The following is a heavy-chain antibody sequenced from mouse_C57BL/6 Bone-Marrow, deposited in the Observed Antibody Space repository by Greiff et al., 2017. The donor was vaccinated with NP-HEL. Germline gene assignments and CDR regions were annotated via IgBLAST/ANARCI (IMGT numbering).Heavy chain of an antibody. J-gene: IGHJ3*01. CDR2: ISNGGGST. D-gene: IGHD2-4*01. CDR3: ASPLIYYDYDGWFAY. V-gene: IGHV5-12*01. Sequence: EVKVEESGGGLVQPGGSLKLSCAASGFTFSDYYMYWVRQTPEKRLEWVAYISNGGGSTYYPDTVKGRFTISRDNAKNTLYLQMSRLTSEDTAMYYCASPLIYYDYDGWFAYWGQGTLVTVSA. CDR1: GFTFSDYY.